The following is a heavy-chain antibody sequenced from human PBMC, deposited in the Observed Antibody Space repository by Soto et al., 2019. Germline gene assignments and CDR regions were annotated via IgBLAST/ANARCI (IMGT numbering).Heavy chain of an antibody. CDR3: AKDRQPDGFWPFDH. D-gene: IGHD3-3*01. CDR1: GFPFSTYT. Sequence: EVQLVESGGGLVQPGGSLRLSCVGSGFPFSTYTMSWVRQAPGQGLEWLSGIYGGGDGISYADSVKGRFTISRDNSRSTVYLQMKSLRSDDTAIYYCAKDRQPDGFWPFDHWGRGTLIVVSS. J-gene: IGHJ4*02. V-gene: IGHV3-23*04. CDR2: IYGGGDGI.